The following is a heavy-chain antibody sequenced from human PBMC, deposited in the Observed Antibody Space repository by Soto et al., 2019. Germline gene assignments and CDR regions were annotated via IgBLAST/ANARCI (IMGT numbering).Heavy chain of an antibody. J-gene: IGHJ4*02. Sequence: QVQLQQWGAGLLKPSETLSLTCAVYGGSFSGYYWSWIRQPPGKGLEWIGEINHSGSTNYNPSLKSRVTISVDTSKNQFSLKLSSVTAADTAVYYCARGNLWFGELYSYWRQGTLVTVSS. D-gene: IGHD3-10*01. V-gene: IGHV4-34*01. CDR3: ARGNLWFGELYSY. CDR1: GGSFSGYY. CDR2: INHSGST.